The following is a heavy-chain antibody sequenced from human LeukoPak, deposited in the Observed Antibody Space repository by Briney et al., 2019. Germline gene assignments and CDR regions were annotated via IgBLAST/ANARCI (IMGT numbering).Heavy chain of an antibody. V-gene: IGHV3-7*01. CDR2: IKEDGSEK. CDR1: GFTFSSHW. J-gene: IGHJ4*02. CDR3: ARVGSGEGMD. D-gene: IGHD2-15*01. Sequence: GGSLRLSCAASGFTFSSHWMSWVRQAPGKGLEWVANIKEDGSEKYYGDSVKGRFTISRDNAKKSLYLQMNGLRAEDTAMYYCARVGSGEGMDWGQGTLVTVSS.